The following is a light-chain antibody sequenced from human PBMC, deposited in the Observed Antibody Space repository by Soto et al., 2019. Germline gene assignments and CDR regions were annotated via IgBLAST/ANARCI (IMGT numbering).Light chain of an antibody. CDR1: QGINTY. Sequence: DIQITQSPSSLSESAVDRVTITCRASQGINTYLNWYQQKPGKAPKLLIYAASNLQSGVPSRFSGSGSETDFTLTISSLQPEDFATYSCQKSYTTTWTFGQGTKVDIK. CDR3: QKSYTTTWT. CDR2: AAS. J-gene: IGKJ1*01. V-gene: IGKV1-39*01.